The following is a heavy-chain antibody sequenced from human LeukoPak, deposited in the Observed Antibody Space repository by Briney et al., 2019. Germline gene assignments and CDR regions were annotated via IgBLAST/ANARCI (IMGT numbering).Heavy chain of an antibody. CDR1: GYTFTTYG. J-gene: IGHJ3*02. CDR2: ISTYNSNT. D-gene: IGHD6-13*01. Sequence: ASVKVSCKASGYTFTTYGINWLRQAPGQGLAWMGWISTYNSNTHYAQKLQGRVTMTTDASTSTAYMELRSLRSDDTAVYYCARDNSIAAAGHDAFDIWGQGTMVTVSS. CDR3: ARDNSIAAAGHDAFDI. V-gene: IGHV1-18*01.